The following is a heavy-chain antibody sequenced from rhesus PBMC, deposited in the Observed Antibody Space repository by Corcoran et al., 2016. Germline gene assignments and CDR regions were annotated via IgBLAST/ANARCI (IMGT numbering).Heavy chain of an antibody. CDR3: ARDEAEYCSSTYCSSGDY. Sequence: QLQLQESGPGLVKPSETLSLTCAVSGYSISSGYGWSWIRQPPGKGLEWLGYISYSGSTCYNPSLKRRVTSSIDTSKNQFALNLSSVTAADTAVYYCARDEAEYCSSTYCSSGDYWGQGVLVTVSS. D-gene: IGHD2-15*01. J-gene: IGHJ4*01. CDR2: ISYSGST. CDR1: GYSISSGYG. V-gene: IGHV4-122*02.